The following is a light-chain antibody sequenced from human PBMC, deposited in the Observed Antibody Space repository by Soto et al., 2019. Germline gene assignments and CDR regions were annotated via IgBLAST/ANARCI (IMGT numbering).Light chain of an antibody. J-gene: IGKJ4*01. CDR1: QSVSSN. CDR2: GAS. Sequence: EIVMTQSPATLSVSAGERVTLSCRASQSVSSNLAWYQQKPGQAPRLLIYGASTRATGIPARFSGSGSGTGFTLTSRSLQAVDFAVYYCQQYNNLPPLTFGGETKVEIK. V-gene: IGKV3D-15*01. CDR3: QQYNNLPPLT.